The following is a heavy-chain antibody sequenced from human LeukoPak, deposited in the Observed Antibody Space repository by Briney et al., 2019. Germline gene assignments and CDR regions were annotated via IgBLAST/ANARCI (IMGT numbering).Heavy chain of an antibody. J-gene: IGHJ4*02. Sequence: ASVKVSCKASGYTFTSYAMHWVRQAPGQRLEWMGWINAGNGNTKYSQKFQGRVTITRDTSASTAYMELSSLRSEDTAVYYCARGRSSSSYFDYWGQGTLVTASS. CDR3: ARGRSSSSYFDY. V-gene: IGHV1-3*01. CDR2: INAGNGNT. D-gene: IGHD6-6*01. CDR1: GYTFTSYA.